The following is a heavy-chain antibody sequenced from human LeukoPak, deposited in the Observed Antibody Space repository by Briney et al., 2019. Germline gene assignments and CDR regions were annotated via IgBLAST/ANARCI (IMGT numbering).Heavy chain of an antibody. CDR3: ARTNYWYFDL. Sequence: SETLSLTCTVSGGSISSSSYYWGWIRQPPGKGLEWIGEINHSGSTNYNPSLKSRVTISVDTSKNQFSLKLSSVTAADTAVYYCARTNYWYFDLWGRGTLVTVSS. D-gene: IGHD2-8*01. CDR1: GGSISSSSYY. J-gene: IGHJ2*01. V-gene: IGHV4-39*07. CDR2: INHSGST.